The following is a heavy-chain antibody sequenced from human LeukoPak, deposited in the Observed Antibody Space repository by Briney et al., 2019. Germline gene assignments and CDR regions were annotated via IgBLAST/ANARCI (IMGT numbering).Heavy chain of an antibody. CDR1: GFTVSSNH. CDR3: ASCDRSYGSGSLSFHY. CDR2: IYSDGST. J-gene: IGHJ4*02. D-gene: IGHD3-10*01. V-gene: IGHV3-66*01. Sequence: GGSLRLSCAASGFTVSSNHMSWVRQAPGKGLEWVSTIYSDGSTYYADSVKGRFTISRDNSKSTLYLQMNSLRAEDTAVYYCASCDRSYGSGSLSFHYWGQGTLVTVSS.